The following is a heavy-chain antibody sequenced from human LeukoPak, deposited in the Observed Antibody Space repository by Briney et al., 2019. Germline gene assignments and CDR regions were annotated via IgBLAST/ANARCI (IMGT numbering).Heavy chain of an antibody. CDR2: IWYDGSNK. CDR3: ARDRSMSGWYIDL. V-gene: IGHV3-33*01. CDR1: GFTFSSYG. Sequence: QPGGSLRLSCAASGFTFSSYGMHWVRQAPGKGLEWVAVIWYDGSNKYYPDSVQGRFTISRDNSENTLYLQVNSLRAEDTAVYYCARDRSMSGWYIDLWGRGTLVTVSS. J-gene: IGHJ2*01. D-gene: IGHD2/OR15-2a*01.